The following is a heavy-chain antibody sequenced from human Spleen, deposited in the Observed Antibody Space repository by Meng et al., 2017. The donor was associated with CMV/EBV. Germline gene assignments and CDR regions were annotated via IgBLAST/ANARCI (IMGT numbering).Heavy chain of an antibody. D-gene: IGHD7-27*01. J-gene: IGHJ2*01. CDR2: IFHTGSS. V-gene: IGHV4-39*07. CDR1: GGSIRSSAYY. Sequence: SQTLSLTCAVSGGSIRSSAYYWAWIRQPPGKGLEWIGTIFHTGSSYYNPSLKSRVTISVDTSNNLFSLNLRSVNAADTAVYYCARATGDWYFDLWGRGTLVTVSS. CDR3: ARATGDWYFDL.